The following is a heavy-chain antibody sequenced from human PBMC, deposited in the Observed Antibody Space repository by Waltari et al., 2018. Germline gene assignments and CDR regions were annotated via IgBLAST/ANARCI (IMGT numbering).Heavy chain of an antibody. CDR2: IYYSGST. CDR1: GGSISSGDYY. D-gene: IGHD4-17*01. V-gene: IGHV4-30-4*08. Sequence: QVQLQESGPGLVKPSQTLSLTCTVSGGSISSGDYYWSWIRQPPGKGLEWIGYIYYSGSTYYNPSLKSRVTISVDTSKNQFSLKLSSVTAADTAVYYCARERDDYGDYVSYYYMDVWGKGTTVTVSS. J-gene: IGHJ6*03. CDR3: ARERDDYGDYVSYYYMDV.